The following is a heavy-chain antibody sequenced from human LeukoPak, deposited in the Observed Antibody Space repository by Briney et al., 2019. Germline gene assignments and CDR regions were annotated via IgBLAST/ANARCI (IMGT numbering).Heavy chain of an antibody. CDR1: GYSFTSYW. J-gene: IGHJ6*03. CDR2: IYPGDSDT. D-gene: IGHD4-17*01. CDR3: ARHSYGDYEYYYYLDV. Sequence: GESLKISCKGSGYSFTSYWIGWVRQMPGKGLELMGIIYPGDSDTRYSPSFQGQVTISADKSISTAYLQWSSLKASDTAMYYCARHSYGDYEYYYYLDVWGKGTTVTVSS. V-gene: IGHV5-51*01.